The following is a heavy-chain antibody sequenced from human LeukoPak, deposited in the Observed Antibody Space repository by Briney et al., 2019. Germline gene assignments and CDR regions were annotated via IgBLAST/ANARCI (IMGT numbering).Heavy chain of an antibody. CDR2: IRYDGSNK. D-gene: IGHD5-12*01. CDR1: GFTFSSYW. CDR3: AKGGGYEAQYYYYYLDV. J-gene: IGHJ6*03. Sequence: GGSLRLSCAASGFTFSSYWMSWLRQAPGKGLEWVAFIRYDGSNKYYADSVKGRFTISRDNSKNTLYLQMKSLRAEDTAVYYCAKGGGYEAQYYYYYLDVWGKGTTVTISS. V-gene: IGHV3-30*02.